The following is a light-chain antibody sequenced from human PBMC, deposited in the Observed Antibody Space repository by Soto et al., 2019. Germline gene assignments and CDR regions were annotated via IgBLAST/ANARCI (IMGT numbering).Light chain of an antibody. Sequence: QSALTQPASVSGSPGQSITVSRTGTSSDVGSSNLVSWYQQYPGKAPKLIIYEGSRRPSGVSGRFSGSKSGNTASLTISGLQAEDEADYYCCSFASSSSFYLFGTGTKFTVL. CDR3: CSFASSSSFYL. CDR2: EGS. V-gene: IGLV2-23*01. J-gene: IGLJ1*01. CDR1: SSDVGSSNL.